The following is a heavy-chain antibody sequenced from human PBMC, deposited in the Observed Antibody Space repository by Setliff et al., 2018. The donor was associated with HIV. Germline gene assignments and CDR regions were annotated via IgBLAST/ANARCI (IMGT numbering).Heavy chain of an antibody. CDR1: GFTFGDYA. V-gene: IGHV3-11*01. Sequence: PGGSLRLSCTASGFTFGDYAMSWVRQAPGKGLEWVSYISSSGTTIYYADSVKGRFTISRDNAKNSLYLQMSSLRAEDTAVYYCARANGWYGPFDWLSVAYFDYWGQGTLVTVSS. J-gene: IGHJ4*02. D-gene: IGHD3-9*01. CDR3: ARANGWYGPFDWLSVAYFDY. CDR2: ISSSGTTI.